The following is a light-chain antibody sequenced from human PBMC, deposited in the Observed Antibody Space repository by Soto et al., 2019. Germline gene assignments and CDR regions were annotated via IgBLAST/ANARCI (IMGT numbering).Light chain of an antibody. CDR1: QTVSTN. V-gene: IGKV3-15*01. CDR2: DAS. CDR3: QQYNKWPRT. J-gene: IGKJ1*01. Sequence: EIVMTQSPATLSVSPGERVTLSCRASQTVSTNLVWYHQKPGQAPRLLIYDASTRATDIPARYSGSGSGTEFNFTISSLQSEDFAVYYCQQYNKWPRTFGQGTKVDIK.